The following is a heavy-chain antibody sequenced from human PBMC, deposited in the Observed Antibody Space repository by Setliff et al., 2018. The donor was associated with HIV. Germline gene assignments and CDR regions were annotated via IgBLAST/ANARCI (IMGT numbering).Heavy chain of an antibody. CDR1: GDSISSDNYS. Sequence: PSETLSLTCIVSGDSISSDNYSWDWIRQPPGKGLEGIGSISYTGNTYSSPSLTSRVNITVDTSNNEFSLHLTSVTAADPALYFCAKGAYYSESGSHYRYYFDYWGQGTLVTVSS. D-gene: IGHD3-10*01. J-gene: IGHJ4*02. CDR3: AKGAYYSESGSHYRYYFDY. CDR2: ISYTGNT. V-gene: IGHV4-39*07.